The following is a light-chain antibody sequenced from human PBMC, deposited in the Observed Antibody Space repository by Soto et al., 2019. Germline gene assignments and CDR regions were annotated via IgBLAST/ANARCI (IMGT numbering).Light chain of an antibody. CDR3: CSFAGSSTYV. J-gene: IGLJ1*01. Sequence: QSVLTQPASVSGSPGQSITISCTGTSRDVGSYNLVSWYQQHPGNAPKLIIYEGTKRPSGVSYRFSGSKSGNTASLTISGLQEEDEGDYHCCSFAGSSTYVFGTGTK. V-gene: IGLV2-23*01. CDR1: SRDVGSYNL. CDR2: EGT.